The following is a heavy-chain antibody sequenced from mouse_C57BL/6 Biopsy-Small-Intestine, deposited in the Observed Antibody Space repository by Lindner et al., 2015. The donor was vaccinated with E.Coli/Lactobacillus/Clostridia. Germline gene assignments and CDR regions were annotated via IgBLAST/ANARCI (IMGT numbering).Heavy chain of an antibody. CDR2: ISAYHGKT. Sequence: SVKVSCKASGYSFTTYGVTWVRQAPGQGLEWMGWISAYHGKTIYAQNLQGRVTMTTDTSTSTAYMELRSLTSDDTAVYYCTRSHSPDSGGYYYQPPLDFWGQGTLVTVSS. V-gene: IGHV1S127*01. CDR1: GYSFTTYG. D-gene: IGHD1-1*01. CDR3: TRSHSPDSGGYYYQPPLDF. J-gene: IGHJ4*01.